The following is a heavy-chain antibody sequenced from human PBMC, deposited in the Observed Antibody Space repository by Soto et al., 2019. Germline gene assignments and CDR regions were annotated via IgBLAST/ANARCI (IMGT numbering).Heavy chain of an antibody. CDR1: GFTFSNYG. V-gene: IGHV3-23*01. J-gene: IGHJ4*02. D-gene: IGHD1-1*01. Sequence: EVQLLDSGGGLVQPAGSLRLSSAASGFTFSNYGMCWVRQAPGKGLERVAGIAVIGEKGWNADSVKCRFTMTIDNAKNTVYLKMTSQIVEGGAGYFCAGEGNRSGTEWKRYGTVCFDMWGQGTLVTVSS. CDR2: IAVIGEKG. CDR3: AGEGNRSGTEWKRYGTVCFDM.